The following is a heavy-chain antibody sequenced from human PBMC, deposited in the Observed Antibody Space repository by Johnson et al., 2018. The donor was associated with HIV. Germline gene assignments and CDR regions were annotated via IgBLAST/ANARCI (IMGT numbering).Heavy chain of an antibody. CDR3: ASLYYGSGSLGFDAFDI. V-gene: IGHV3-9*01. CDR2: ISWNSGSI. J-gene: IGHJ3*02. CDR1: GFTFDDYA. D-gene: IGHD3-10*01. Sequence: VQLVESGGGLVQPGGSLRLSCAASGFTFDDYAMHWVRQAPGKGLEWVSGISWNSGSIGYADSVKGRFTISRDNAKNSLYLQMNSLRAEDTAVYYCASLYYGSGSLGFDAFDIWGQGTMVTVSS.